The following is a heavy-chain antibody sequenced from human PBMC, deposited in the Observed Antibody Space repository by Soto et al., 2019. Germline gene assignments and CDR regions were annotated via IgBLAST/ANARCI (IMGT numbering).Heavy chain of an antibody. Sequence: SQTLSRTCVISGDSVSSNSATWNWIRQSPSRGLEWLGRTYYRSKWYNDYALSVRSRITINPDTSKNQFSLQLNSVTPEDTAVYYCARGDTNSGYYGMDVWGQGTTVTVSS. CDR3: ARGDTNSGYYGMDV. CDR1: GDSVSSNSAT. CDR2: TYYRSKWYN. V-gene: IGHV6-1*01. J-gene: IGHJ6*02. D-gene: IGHD1-1*01.